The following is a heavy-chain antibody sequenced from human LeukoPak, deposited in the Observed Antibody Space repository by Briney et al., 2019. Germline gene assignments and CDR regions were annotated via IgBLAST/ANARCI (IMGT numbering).Heavy chain of an antibody. Sequence: SETLSLTCTVSGGSISSSSYYWGWIRQPPGKGLEWIGSIYYSGSTYYNPSLKSRVTISVDTSKNQFSLKLSSVTAADTAVYYCAKPASPFRAVCAFDIWGQGTMVTVSS. CDR2: IYYSGST. CDR1: GGSISSSSYY. D-gene: IGHD3-16*01. J-gene: IGHJ3*02. CDR3: AKPASPFRAVCAFDI. V-gene: IGHV4-39*01.